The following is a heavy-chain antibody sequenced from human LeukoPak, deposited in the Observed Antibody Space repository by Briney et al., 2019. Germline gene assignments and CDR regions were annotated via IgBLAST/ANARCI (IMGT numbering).Heavy chain of an antibody. CDR3: ASSPEWEKIPSTFQH. J-gene: IGHJ1*01. CDR2: VDPEDGET. Sequence: GASVKDSCKASGYTFTDYYMHWVQQAPGKGLEWMGRVDPEDGETIYAEKFQGRVTITADTSTDTAYMELSSLRSEDTAVYYCASSPEWEKIPSTFQHWDQGTLVTVSS. V-gene: IGHV1-69-2*01. CDR1: GYTFTDYY. D-gene: IGHD1-26*01.